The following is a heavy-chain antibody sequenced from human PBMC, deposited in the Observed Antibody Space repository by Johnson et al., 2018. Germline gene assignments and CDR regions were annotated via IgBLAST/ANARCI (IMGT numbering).Heavy chain of an antibody. CDR1: GGSFSGYY. J-gene: IGHJ6*02. CDR3: ARGRVVLMGYAIHYYYYGMDV. Sequence: QVQLQQWGAGLLKPSETLSLTCAVYGGSFSGYYWSWIRQPPGKGLEWIGEINHSGSTNYNPSLKSRVTISVDTSKNQFSLTLSSGTAADTAVYYWARGRVVLMGYAIHYYYYGMDVWGQGTTVTVSS. CDR2: INHSGST. D-gene: IGHD2-8*01. V-gene: IGHV4-34*01.